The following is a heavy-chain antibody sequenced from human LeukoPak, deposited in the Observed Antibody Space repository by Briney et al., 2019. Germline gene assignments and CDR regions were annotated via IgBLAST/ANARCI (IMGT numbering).Heavy chain of an antibody. CDR1: GGFATYYC. V-gene: IGHV4-59*02. D-gene: IGHD2-21*01. J-gene: IGHJ6*02. Sequence: SETLSLTCAVSGGFATYYCWSWIRQSSGKALEWIGSVCSSGNTKYSPALKSRVTISRDTSRDQFSLKMTSVTAADTAMYYCARDLASTGPYWYGLDVWGQGTAVTVSS. CDR3: ARDLASTGPYWYGLDV. CDR2: VCSSGNT.